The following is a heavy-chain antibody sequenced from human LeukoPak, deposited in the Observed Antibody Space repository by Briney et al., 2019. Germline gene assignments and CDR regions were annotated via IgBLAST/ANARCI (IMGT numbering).Heavy chain of an antibody. D-gene: IGHD6-19*01. Sequence: GGSLRLSCAASGSTFGSYSMTWVRQAPGKGLEWVSSISSSSTYIYYADSVKGRFTISRDNAENSLHLQMNSLRAEDTAVYYCARDPYSSGWYGGPSWFDPWGQGTLVTVSS. CDR1: GSTFGSYS. V-gene: IGHV3-21*01. CDR2: ISSSSTYI. CDR3: ARDPYSSGWYGGPSWFDP. J-gene: IGHJ5*02.